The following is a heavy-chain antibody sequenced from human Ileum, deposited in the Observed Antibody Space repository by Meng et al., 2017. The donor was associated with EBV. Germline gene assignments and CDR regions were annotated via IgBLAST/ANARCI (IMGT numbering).Heavy chain of an antibody. J-gene: IGHJ4*02. Sequence: QGQLQEPGPGLVKPSGTPSLTCAVSGDSVSGSDWWSWVRQPTGKGLEWIGEVYHDGATNYHPSLKSRVTISLDKSKNEVNLHLNSLTAADTAVYFCARSSPIVRGLDYWGQGTLVTVSS. V-gene: IGHV4-4*02. CDR1: GDSVSGSDW. CDR2: VYHDGAT. D-gene: IGHD3-10*01. CDR3: ARSSPIVRGLDY.